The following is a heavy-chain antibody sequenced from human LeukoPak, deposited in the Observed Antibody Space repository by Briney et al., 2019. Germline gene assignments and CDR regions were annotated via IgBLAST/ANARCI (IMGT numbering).Heavy chain of an antibody. J-gene: IGHJ3*02. D-gene: IGHD1-26*01. CDR1: GFTFSSYE. CDR3: ARGAPFSGSYYDAFDI. CDR2: IGTAGDT. Sequence: GGSLRLSCAASGFTFSSYEMNWVRQATGKGLEWVSAIGTAGDTYYPGSVKGRFTISRENAKNSLYLQMNSLRAGDTAVYYCARGAPFSGSYYDAFDIWGQGTMVTVSS. V-gene: IGHV3-13*01.